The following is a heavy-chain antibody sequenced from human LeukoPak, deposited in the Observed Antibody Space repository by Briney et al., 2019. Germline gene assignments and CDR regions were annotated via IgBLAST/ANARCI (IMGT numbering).Heavy chain of an antibody. V-gene: IGHV1-18*01. Sequence: GASVKDSCKASGGTFSSYAISWVRQAPGQGLEWMGWISAYNGNTNYAQKLQGRVTMTTDTSTSTAYMELRSLRSDDTAVYYCARVSPVEPDYWGQGTLVTVSS. J-gene: IGHJ4*02. CDR2: ISAYNGNT. CDR1: GGTFSSYA. CDR3: ARVSPVEPDY. D-gene: IGHD1-1*01.